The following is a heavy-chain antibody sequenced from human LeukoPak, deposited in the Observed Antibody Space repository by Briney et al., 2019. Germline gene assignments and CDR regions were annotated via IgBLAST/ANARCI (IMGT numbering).Heavy chain of an antibody. CDR3: TTDSRF. CDR1: GFTFNYAW. J-gene: IGHJ3*01. Sequence: PGESLRLSCAVSGFTFNYAWMSWVRQAPGKGLEWVGRIKSKTEGGTTDYVAPVKGRFTISRDDSKNTLYLQMNSLKIEDTAVYYCTTDSRFWGQGTMVTVSS. V-gene: IGHV3-15*01. CDR2: IKSKTEGGTT.